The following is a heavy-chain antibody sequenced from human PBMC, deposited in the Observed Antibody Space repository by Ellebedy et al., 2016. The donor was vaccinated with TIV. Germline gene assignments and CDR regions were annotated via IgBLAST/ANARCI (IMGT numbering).Heavy chain of an antibody. D-gene: IGHD3/OR15-3a*01. J-gene: IGHJ4*02. V-gene: IGHV3-74*01. CDR3: ARRSTDFAFDS. CDR1: GFAFSSRW. CDR2: INSDGSST. Sequence: GESLKISCVASGFAFSSRWIHWVRQAPGKGLVWVSHINSDGSSTTYADSVKGRFTISRDNSKNTLFLQMSSLRAEDTAVYFCARRSTDFAFDSWGQGTLVTVSS.